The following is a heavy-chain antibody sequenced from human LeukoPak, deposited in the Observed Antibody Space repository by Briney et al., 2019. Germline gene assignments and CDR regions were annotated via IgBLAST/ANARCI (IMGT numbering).Heavy chain of an antibody. V-gene: IGHV1-24*01. CDR2: FDPEDGET. CDR3: AATDYYDSSGYVNWFDP. D-gene: IGHD3-22*01. CDR1: GYTLTELS. J-gene: IGHJ5*02. Sequence: ASVKVSCKVSGYTLTELSMHWVRQAPGKGLEWMGGFDPEDGETIYTQKFQGRVTMTEDTSTDTAYMELSSLRSEDTAVYYCAATDYYDSSGYVNWFDPWGQGTLVTVSS.